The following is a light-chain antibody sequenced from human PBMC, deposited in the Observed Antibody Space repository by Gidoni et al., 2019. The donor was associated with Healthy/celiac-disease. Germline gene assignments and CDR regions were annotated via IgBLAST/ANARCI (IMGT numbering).Light chain of an antibody. CDR2: ASS. CDR1: QSISSY. V-gene: IGKV1-39*01. J-gene: IGKJ4*01. Sequence: DIQMTQSPSSLSASVGDRVTITCRASQSISSYLNWYQQKPGKAPKLLIYASSSLQSGVPSRFSGSGSGTDFTLTISSLQPEEFATYYCQQSYSTLPLTCGGGTKVEIK. CDR3: QQSYSTLPLT.